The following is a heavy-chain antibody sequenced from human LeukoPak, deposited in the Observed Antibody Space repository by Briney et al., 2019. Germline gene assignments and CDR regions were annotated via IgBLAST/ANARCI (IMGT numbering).Heavy chain of an antibody. D-gene: IGHD4-17*01. CDR2: ISTSSSYI. V-gene: IGHV3-21*01. CDR1: GFTFSSYN. Sequence: GGSLRLSCAASGFTFSSYNMNWVRQAPGKGLEWVSSISTSSSYIYYADSVKGRFTISRDNARNSLYLQMNSLRAEDTAVYYCARVHLGTVTTNPNYYYYYYMDVWGKGTTVTISS. J-gene: IGHJ6*03. CDR3: ARVHLGTVTTNPNYYYYYYMDV.